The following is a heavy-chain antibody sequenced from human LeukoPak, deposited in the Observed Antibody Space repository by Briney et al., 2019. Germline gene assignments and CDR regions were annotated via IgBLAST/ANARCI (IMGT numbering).Heavy chain of an antibody. V-gene: IGHV6-1*01. D-gene: IGHD6-19*01. CDR2: TYYRSKWYN. CDR1: GDSVSSDSAA. J-gene: IGHJ6*02. CDR3: ARVWLALYYYGMDV. Sequence: SQTLSLTCAISGDSVSSDSAAWIWIRQSPSRGLEWLGRTYYRSKWYNDYAVSVKSRITINPDTSKNQFSLQLNSVTPEDTAVYYCARVWLALYYYGMDVWGQGTTVTVSS.